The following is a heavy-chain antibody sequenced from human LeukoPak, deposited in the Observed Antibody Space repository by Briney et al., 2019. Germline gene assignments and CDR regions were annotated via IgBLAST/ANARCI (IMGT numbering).Heavy chain of an antibody. CDR1: GGSISSYY. D-gene: IGHD3-22*01. CDR3: ATTYYYDSSGTQPADAFDI. J-gene: IGHJ3*02. CDR2: IYTSGST. Sequence: PSETLSLTCTVPGGSISSYYWSWIRQPAGKGLEWIGRIYTSGSTNYNPSLKSRVTMSVDTSKNQFSLKLSSVTAADTAVYYCATTYYYDSSGTQPADAFDIWGQGTMVTVSS. V-gene: IGHV4-4*07.